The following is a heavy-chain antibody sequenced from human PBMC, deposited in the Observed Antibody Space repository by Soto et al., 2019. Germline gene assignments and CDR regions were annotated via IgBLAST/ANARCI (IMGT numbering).Heavy chain of an antibody. V-gene: IGHV3-30*18. J-gene: IGHJ6*02. CDR2: VSYDGSNK. D-gene: IGHD4-17*01. CDR3: AKAPKPYGDYDYYYYGMDV. Sequence: PGGSLRLSCAASGFTFSSYGMHWVRQAPGKGLEWVAVVSYDGSNKYYADSVKGRFTISRDNSKNTLYLQMNSLRAEDTAVYYCAKAPKPYGDYDYYYYGMDVWGQGTTVTAP. CDR1: GFTFSSYG.